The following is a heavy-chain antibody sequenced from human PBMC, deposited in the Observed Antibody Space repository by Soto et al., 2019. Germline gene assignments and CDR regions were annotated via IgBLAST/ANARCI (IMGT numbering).Heavy chain of an antibody. CDR1: GGSISSSRSY. Sequence: QLQLQESGPGLVKASATLSLTCNVSGGSISSSRSYWAWIRQPPGKGLEWIANIFYSGRTYYNPSPPKPRTGTGDPVNNQFPLEPRPVTGAEPGGYFRARTPNTADIDLWFDPWGQGTLVTVSS. D-gene: IGHD2-15*01. J-gene: IGHJ5*02. V-gene: IGHV4-39*01. CDR3: ARTPNTADIDLWFDP. CDR2: IFYSGRT.